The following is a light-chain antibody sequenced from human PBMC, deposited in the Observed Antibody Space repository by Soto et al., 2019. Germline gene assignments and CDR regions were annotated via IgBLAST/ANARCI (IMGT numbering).Light chain of an antibody. CDR3: QHSNSFPYT. CDR1: QGMSSW. Sequence: DIQMTQSPSSVSASVGDRVTITCRASQGMSSWFAWYQQKPGKAPKLLIYSASSFQRGVPSMFSGSGSGTDFTLTICSLQPEYFATYYCQHSNSFPYTFGQGTKLEIK. J-gene: IGKJ2*01. CDR2: SAS. V-gene: IGKV1-12*02.